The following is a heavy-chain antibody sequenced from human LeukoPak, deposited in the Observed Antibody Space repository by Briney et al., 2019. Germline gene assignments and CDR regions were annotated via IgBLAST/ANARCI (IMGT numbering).Heavy chain of an antibody. J-gene: IGHJ6*03. CDR1: GYTFTSYG. D-gene: IGHD3-10*01. CDR2: ISAYNGNT. V-gene: IGHV1-18*01. CDR3: ARDGANKVRGVHYYYMDV. Sequence: ASVKVSCKASGYTFTSYGISWVRQAPGQGLEWMGWISAYNGNTNYAQKFQGRVTMTRDTSIGTAYMELSSLTSDDTAVYYCARDGANKVRGVHYYYMDVWGKGTTVTVSS.